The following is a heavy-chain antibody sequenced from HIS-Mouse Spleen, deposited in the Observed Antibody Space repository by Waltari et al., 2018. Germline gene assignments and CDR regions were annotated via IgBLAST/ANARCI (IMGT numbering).Heavy chain of an antibody. CDR1: GFTFSSDG. J-gene: IGHJ4*02. CDR2: IWYDGSNK. Sequence: QVQLVESGGGVVQPGRSLRLSCAASGFTFSSDGRRWVRQAPGKGLEWVAVIWYDGSNKYYADSVKGRFTISRDNSKNTLYLQMNSLRAEDTAVYYCAKGGLMVYAIGDYWGQGTLVTVSS. CDR3: AKGGLMVYAIGDY. V-gene: IGHV3-33*06. D-gene: IGHD2-8*01.